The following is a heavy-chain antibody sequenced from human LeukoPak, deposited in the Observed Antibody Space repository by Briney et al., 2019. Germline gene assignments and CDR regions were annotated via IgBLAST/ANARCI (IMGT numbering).Heavy chain of an antibody. Sequence: SQTLSLTGTVAGGSISSGSYYWSWIQPPAGRGQEWIGRIYTRASTNYNTSLKSRVTISVDTSKNQFSLKLISMTAADTAVYYCSSHVSAAAGGRWGPGTLVTISS. CDR1: GGSISSGSYY. V-gene: IGHV4-61*02. CDR2: IYTRAST. CDR3: SSHVSAAAGGR. J-gene: IGHJ4*02. D-gene: IGHD6-13*01.